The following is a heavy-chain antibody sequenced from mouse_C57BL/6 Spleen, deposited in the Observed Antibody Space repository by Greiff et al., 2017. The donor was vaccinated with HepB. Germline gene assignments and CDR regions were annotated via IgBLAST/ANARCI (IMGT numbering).Heavy chain of an antibody. CDR3: ARGTSYYGSSFWFAY. D-gene: IGHD1-1*01. CDR1: GYTFTDYY. CDR2: INPYNGGT. Sequence: VQLKESGPVLVKPGASVKMSCKASGYTFTDYYMNWVKQSHGKSLEWIGVINPYNGGTSYNQKFKGKATLTVDKSSSTAYMELNSLTSEDSAVYYCARGTSYYGSSFWFAYWGQGTLVTVSA. V-gene: IGHV1-19*01. J-gene: IGHJ3*01.